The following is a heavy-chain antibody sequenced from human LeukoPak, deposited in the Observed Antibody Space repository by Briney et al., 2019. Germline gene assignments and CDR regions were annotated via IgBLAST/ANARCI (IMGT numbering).Heavy chain of an antibody. V-gene: IGHV3-30*02. CDR1: GFTFSSYG. CDR2: IRYDGSNK. D-gene: IGHD3-10*01. J-gene: IGHJ3*02. CDR3: ARDRVVLWFGDPDDAFDI. Sequence: GGSLRLSCAASGFTFSSYGMHWVRQAPGKGLEWVAFIRYDGSNKYYADSVKGRFTISRDNSKNTLYLQMNSLRAEDTAVYYCARDRVVLWFGDPDDAFDIWGQGTMVTVSS.